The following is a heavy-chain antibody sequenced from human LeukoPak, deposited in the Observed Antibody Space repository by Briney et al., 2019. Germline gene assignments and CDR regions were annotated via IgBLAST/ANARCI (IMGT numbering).Heavy chain of an antibody. Sequence: GRSLRLSCAASGFTFSSYGMHWVRQAPGKGLEWVAVISYDGSNKYYADSVKGRFTISRDNSKNTLYPQMNSLRAEDTAVYYCAKDRARYYYDSSGYLDYWGQGTLVTVSS. J-gene: IGHJ4*02. V-gene: IGHV3-30*18. CDR2: ISYDGSNK. D-gene: IGHD3-22*01. CDR1: GFTFSSYG. CDR3: AKDRARYYYDSSGYLDY.